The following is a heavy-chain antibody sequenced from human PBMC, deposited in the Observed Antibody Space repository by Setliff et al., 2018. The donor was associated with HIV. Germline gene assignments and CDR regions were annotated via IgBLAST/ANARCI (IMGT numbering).Heavy chain of an antibody. CDR2: INTVTGNP. J-gene: IGHJ4*02. CDR3: ARALYSGYDSWIY. D-gene: IGHD5-12*01. CDR1: GYRFNTYA. V-gene: IGHV7-4-1*02. Sequence: GASVKVSCKASGYRFNTYAMSWVRQAPGQRLEWRGWINTVTGNPTYGQGFMGRFVFSLDTSVSTAYLQINSLKTEDTAVYYCARALYSGYDSWIYWGQGTLVTVSS.